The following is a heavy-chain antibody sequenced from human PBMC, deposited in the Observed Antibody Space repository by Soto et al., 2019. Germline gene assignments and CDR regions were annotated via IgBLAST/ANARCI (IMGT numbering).Heavy chain of an antibody. CDR3: ARARRAICGVDCYSDAFDI. D-gene: IGHD2-21*02. Sequence: GGSLRLSCAASGFTFSSYSMNWVRQAPGKGLEWVSSISSSSSYIYYADSVKGRFTISRDNAKNSLYLQMNSLRAEDTAVYYCARARRAICGVDCYSDAFDIWGQGTMVTVSS. CDR2: ISSSSSYI. V-gene: IGHV3-21*01. J-gene: IGHJ3*02. CDR1: GFTFSSYS.